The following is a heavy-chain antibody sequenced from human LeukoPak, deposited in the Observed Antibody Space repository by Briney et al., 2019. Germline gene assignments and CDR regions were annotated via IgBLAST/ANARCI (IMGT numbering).Heavy chain of an antibody. CDR3: ATGGNFYYSH. Sequence: GGSLRLSCAASGFTFSNFLMTWVRQAPGKGPEWVSAISGSGGDTYYADSVKGRFTISRDNSKNTLYLQMNSLRAEDTAVYSCATGGNFYYSHWGQGTLVTVSS. J-gene: IGHJ1*01. D-gene: IGHD4-11*01. V-gene: IGHV3-23*01. CDR2: ISGSGGDT. CDR1: GFTFSNFL.